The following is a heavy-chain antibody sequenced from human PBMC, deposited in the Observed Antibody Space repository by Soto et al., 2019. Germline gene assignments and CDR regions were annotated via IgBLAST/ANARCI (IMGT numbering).Heavy chain of an antibody. CDR3: DRSIYSSVTYGYGLDV. CDR1: GFTFSTYG. J-gene: IGHJ6*02. Sequence: EVQLLESGGGLVQPEGSLRLSCAASGFTFSTYGMAWVRQAPGEGLEWVSAISGSGGDTYYADSVRGRFAISRDNLKNTLFLRMNGLRAEDTAVYYCDRSIYSSVTYGYGLDVWGQGTTVAVSS. D-gene: IGHD4-17*01. CDR2: ISGSGGDT. V-gene: IGHV3-23*01.